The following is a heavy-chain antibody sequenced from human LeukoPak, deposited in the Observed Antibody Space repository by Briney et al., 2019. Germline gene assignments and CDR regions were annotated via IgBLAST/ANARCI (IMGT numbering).Heavy chain of an antibody. Sequence: TGGSLRLSCAASGFTFSSYAMSWVRQAPGKGLELVSAISGSGGSTYYADSVKGRFTISRDNSKNTLYLQMNSLRAEDTAVYYCASQIAVAGHVAFDIWGQGTMVTVSS. CDR2: ISGSGGST. CDR1: GFTFSSYA. V-gene: IGHV3-23*01. CDR3: ASQIAVAGHVAFDI. D-gene: IGHD6-19*01. J-gene: IGHJ3*02.